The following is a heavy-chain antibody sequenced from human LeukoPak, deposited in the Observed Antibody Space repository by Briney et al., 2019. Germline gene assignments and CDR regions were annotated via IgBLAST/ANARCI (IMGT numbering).Heavy chain of an antibody. V-gene: IGHV1-2*02. Sequence: ASVKVSCEASGYTFTGYYMHWVRQAPGQGLGWMGWINPNSGGTNYAQKFQGRVTMTRDTSISTAYMELSRLRSDDTAVYYCARDQQDGELDYWGQGTLVTVSS. CDR1: GYTFTGYY. CDR2: INPNSGGT. CDR3: ARDQQDGELDY. J-gene: IGHJ4*02. D-gene: IGHD4-17*01.